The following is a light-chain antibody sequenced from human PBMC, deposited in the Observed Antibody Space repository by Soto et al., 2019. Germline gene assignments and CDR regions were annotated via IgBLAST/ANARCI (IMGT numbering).Light chain of an antibody. CDR3: SSYTSSSTL. CDR1: SSDVGAYIY. V-gene: IGLV2-14*03. CDR2: EVS. Sequence: QSVLTQPASVSGSPGQSITISCGGTSSDVGAYIYVSWYQQFPGKAPKLILYEVSDRPSGISSRFSGSKSGNTASLTISGLQTEDEADYYCSSYTSSSTLFGTGTKVTVL. J-gene: IGLJ1*01.